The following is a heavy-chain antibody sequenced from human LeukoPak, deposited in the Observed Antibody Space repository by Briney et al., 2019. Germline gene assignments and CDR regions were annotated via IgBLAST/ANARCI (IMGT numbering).Heavy chain of an antibody. D-gene: IGHD2-2*02. CDR1: GFTFSSYW. V-gene: IGHV3-74*01. CDR2: INSDGSST. J-gene: IGHJ5*02. CDR3: ARGSPRGYCSSTSCYTIFP. Sequence: PGRSLRLSCAASGFTFSSYWMHRVRQAPGKGLVWVSRINSDGSSTSYADSVKGRFTISRDNAKNTLYLQMNSLRAEDTAVYYCARGSPRGYCSSTSCYTIFPWGQGTLVTVSS.